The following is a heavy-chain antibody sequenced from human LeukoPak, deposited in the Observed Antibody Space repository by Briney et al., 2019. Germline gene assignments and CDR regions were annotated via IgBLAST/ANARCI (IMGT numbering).Heavy chain of an antibody. V-gene: IGHV4-39*07. D-gene: IGHD2/OR15-2a*01. CDR2: IYYTGST. CDR1: GGSISTYY. Sequence: SETLSLTCTVSGGSISTYYWGWIRQPPGKGLEWIGSIYYTGSTFYNPSLKSRVTTSVDTSKNQFSMKLSSVTAADAAVYFCAREWTTWGAFDIWGQGTMVTVSS. CDR3: AREWTTWGAFDI. J-gene: IGHJ3*02.